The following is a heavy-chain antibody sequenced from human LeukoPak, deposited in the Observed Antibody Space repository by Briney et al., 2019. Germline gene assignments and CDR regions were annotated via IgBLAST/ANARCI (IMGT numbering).Heavy chain of an antibody. CDR3: ARHAEGLGHDYGDYVANFDY. Sequence: SETLSLTCAVYGGSFSSYYWSWIRQPPGKGLERIGYIYYSGSTNYNPSLKSRVTISVDTSKNQFSLKLSSVTAADTAVYYCARHAEGLGHDYGDYVANFDYWGQGTLVTVSS. D-gene: IGHD4-17*01. CDR2: IYYSGST. CDR1: GGSFSSYY. V-gene: IGHV4-59*08. J-gene: IGHJ4*02.